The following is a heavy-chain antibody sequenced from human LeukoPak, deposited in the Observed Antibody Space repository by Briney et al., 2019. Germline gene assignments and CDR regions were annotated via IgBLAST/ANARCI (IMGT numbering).Heavy chain of an antibody. J-gene: IGHJ4*02. CDR3: ARVLPYDSSGYYLGYFDY. CDR1: GGTFSSYA. Sequence: SVKVSCKASGGTFSSYAISWVRQAPGQGLEWMGGIIPIFGTANYAQKFQGRVTITADKSTSTAYMELSSLRSEDTAVYYCARVLPYDSSGYYLGYFDYWGQGTLVTVSS. CDR2: IIPIFGTA. D-gene: IGHD3-22*01. V-gene: IGHV1-69*06.